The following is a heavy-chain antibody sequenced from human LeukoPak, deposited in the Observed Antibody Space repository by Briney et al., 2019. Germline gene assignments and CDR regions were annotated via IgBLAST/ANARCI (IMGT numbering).Heavy chain of an antibody. V-gene: IGHV3-33*06. D-gene: IGHD5/OR15-5a*01. J-gene: IGHJ4*02. CDR1: GFTYSSYG. CDR3: TKDGQHRVCYMYYFDS. Sequence: PGGSLRLSCAASGFTYSSYGIHWVRQAPGKGLEWVAVIWYDGSNKYYADSVKGRFSISRDNSKDTLYLQMNSLRAEDTAVYYWTKDGQHRVCYMYYFDSWGQGTLVTVSS. CDR2: IWYDGSNK.